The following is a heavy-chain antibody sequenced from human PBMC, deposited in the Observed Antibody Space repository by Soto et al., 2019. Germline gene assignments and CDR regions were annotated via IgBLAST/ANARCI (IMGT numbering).Heavy chain of an antibody. D-gene: IGHD6-19*01. CDR3: AKALGGGGWYYFDY. V-gene: IGHV3-23*01. CDR1: GFTFRRDA. J-gene: IGHJ4*02. Sequence: GGPRLSLSASGFTFRRDAMRWGRPAPGKGLEWVSAISGSGGSTYYADSVKGRFTISRDNSKNTLYLQMNSLRAEDTAVYYCAKALGGGGWYYFDYWGQGTLVTV. CDR2: ISGSGGST.